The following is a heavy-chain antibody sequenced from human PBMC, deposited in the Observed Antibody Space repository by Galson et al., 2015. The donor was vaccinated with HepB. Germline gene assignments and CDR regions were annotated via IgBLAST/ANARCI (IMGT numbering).Heavy chain of an antibody. Sequence: SLRLSCAASGFSFSTYSMNWVRQAPGKGLEWVSSINDRSTYIYHADSVMGRFTISRDNAKNSLYLQMNSLRVDDTAVYYCATDSVVPGDETKDAMDIWGRGTMVTVSS. V-gene: IGHV3-21*01. CDR1: GFSFSTYS. CDR2: INDRSTYI. D-gene: IGHD4-23*01. CDR3: ATDSVVPGDETKDAMDI. J-gene: IGHJ3*02.